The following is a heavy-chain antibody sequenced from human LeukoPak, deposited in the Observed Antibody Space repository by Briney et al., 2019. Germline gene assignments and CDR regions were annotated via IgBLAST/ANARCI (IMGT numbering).Heavy chain of an antibody. D-gene: IGHD5-24*01. CDR3: AKHRSGWLKSSFDN. V-gene: IGHV4-34*01. CDR2: INHCGST. Sequence: PSETLSLTCAVDGGSFSGCYWSWIRQPPGKGLEWLGEINHCGSTNYNPSFKSRVTISVDASRNQFSLKLNSVTAADTAVYYCAKHRSGWLKSSFDNWGQGTLVTVSS. J-gene: IGHJ4*02. CDR1: GGSFSGCY.